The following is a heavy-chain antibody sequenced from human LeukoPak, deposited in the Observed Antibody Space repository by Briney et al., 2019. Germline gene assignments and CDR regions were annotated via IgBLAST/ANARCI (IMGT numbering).Heavy chain of an antibody. D-gene: IGHD6-13*01. CDR3: AKSDIAAAGTGASDI. V-gene: IGHV3-23*01. CDR2: ISGSGGST. J-gene: IGHJ3*02. Sequence: GGSLRLSCAASGFTFNSYSMNWVRQAPGEGLEWVSGISGSGGSTDYADSVKGRFTISRDNSKNTLYLQMNSLRAEDTAVYYCAKSDIAAAGTGASDIWGQGTMVTVSS. CDR1: GFTFNSYS.